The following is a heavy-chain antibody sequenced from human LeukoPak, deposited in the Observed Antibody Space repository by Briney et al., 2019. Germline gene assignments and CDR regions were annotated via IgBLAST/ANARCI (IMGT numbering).Heavy chain of an antibody. CDR1: GITFSSFW. V-gene: IGHV3-7*01. CDR2: IRWDDER. CDR3: SRITTNGYFEY. D-gene: IGHD1-1*01. J-gene: IGHJ4*02. Sequence: GGSLRLSCSASGITFSSFWMGWVRQAPGKGLEWVASIRWDDERHHVDSVTGRFSVSRDNAKNSLYLQMNSLRAEDTAVYFCSRITTNGYFEYWGQGALVTVSS.